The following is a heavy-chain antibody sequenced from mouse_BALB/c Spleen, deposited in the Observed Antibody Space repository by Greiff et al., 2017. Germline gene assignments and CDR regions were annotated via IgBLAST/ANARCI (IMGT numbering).Heavy chain of an antibody. CDR3: ARESYYYGSSGFAY. Sequence: VQLQQSGPELVKPGASVKMSCKASGYTFTSYVMHWVKQKPGQGLEWIGYINPYNDGTKYNEKFKGKATLTSDKSSSTAYMELSSLTSEDSAVYYCARESYYYGSSGFAYWGQGTLVTVSA. V-gene: IGHV1-14*01. D-gene: IGHD1-1*01. CDR2: INPYNDGT. J-gene: IGHJ3*01. CDR1: GYTFTSYV.